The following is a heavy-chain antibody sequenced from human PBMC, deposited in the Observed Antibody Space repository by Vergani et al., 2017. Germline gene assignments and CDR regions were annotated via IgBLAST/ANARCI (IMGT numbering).Heavy chain of an antibody. CDR2: ISSSSSYI. D-gene: IGHD6-19*01. V-gene: IGHV3-21*01. CDR1: GFTFSSYS. CDR3: ARKQQWLVNYYYYYGMDV. J-gene: IGHJ6*02. Sequence: EVQLLESGGGLVKPGGSLRLSCAASGFTFSSYSMNWVRQAPGKGLEWVSSISSSSSYIYYADSVKGRFTISRDNAKNSLYLQMNSLRAEDTAVYYCARKQQWLVNYYYYYGMDVWGQGTTVTVSS.